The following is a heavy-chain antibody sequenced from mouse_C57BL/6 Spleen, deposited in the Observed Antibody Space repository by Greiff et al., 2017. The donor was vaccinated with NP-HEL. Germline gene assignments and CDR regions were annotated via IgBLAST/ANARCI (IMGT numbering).Heavy chain of an antibody. D-gene: IGHD4-1*01. J-gene: IGHJ4*01. CDR3: ARKGANWGYAMDY. V-gene: IGHV1-55*01. Sequence: QVQLQQPGAELVKPGASVKMSCKASGYTFTSYWITWVKQRPGQGLEWIGDIYPGSGSTNYNEKFKSKATLTVDTSSSTAYMQLSSLTSEDSAVYSCARKGANWGYAMDYWGQGTSVTVSS. CDR2: IYPGSGST. CDR1: GYTFTSYW.